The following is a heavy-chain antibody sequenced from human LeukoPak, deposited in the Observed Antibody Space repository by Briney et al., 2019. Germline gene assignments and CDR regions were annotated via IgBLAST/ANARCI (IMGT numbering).Heavy chain of an antibody. D-gene: IGHD3-10*01. J-gene: IGHJ4*02. CDR2: INSDGSST. CDR3: ARFSLRGVPRPVDY. CDR1: GFTFSSYW. V-gene: IGHV3-74*01. Sequence: GGSLRLSCAASGFTFSSYWIHWVRQAPGKGLVWVSRINSDGSSTSYADSVKGRFTISRDNAKNSLYLQMNSLRAEDTAVYYCARFSLRGVPRPVDYWGQGTLVTVSS.